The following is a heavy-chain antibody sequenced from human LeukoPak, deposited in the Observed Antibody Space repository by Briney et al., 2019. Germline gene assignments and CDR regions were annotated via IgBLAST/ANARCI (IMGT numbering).Heavy chain of an antibody. J-gene: IGHJ1*01. Sequence: GGSLRLSCVASGFTFSSYAMSWVRQAPGKGLEWVSGISGGGGSTYYADSVKGRFTISRDNSKNTLYLQMNSLRAEDTAVYYCANAEFTRPHWGQGTLVTVSS. CDR3: ANAEFTRPH. CDR2: ISGGGGST. CDR1: GFTFSSYA. D-gene: IGHD3-10*01. V-gene: IGHV3-23*01.